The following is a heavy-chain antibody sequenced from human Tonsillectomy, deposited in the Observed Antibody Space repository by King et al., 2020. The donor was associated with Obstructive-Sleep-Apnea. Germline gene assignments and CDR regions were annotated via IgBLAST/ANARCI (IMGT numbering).Heavy chain of an antibody. J-gene: IGHJ4*02. CDR1: GGSISSGGYY. CDR3: ARVCMEDTSGYYPIDY. CDR2: IYYTGST. Sequence: VQLQESGPGLVKPSQTLSLTCTVSGGSISSGGYYWSWIRQHPGKGLEWIGYIYYTGSTYYNPSLTSRVTISVDTSENQFSLKLSSVTAADTAVYYCARVCMEDTSGYYPIDYWGQGTLVTVSS. V-gene: IGHV4-31*03. D-gene: IGHD3-22*01.